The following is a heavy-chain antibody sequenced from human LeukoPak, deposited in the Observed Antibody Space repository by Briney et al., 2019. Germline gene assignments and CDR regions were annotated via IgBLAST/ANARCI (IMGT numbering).Heavy chain of an antibody. D-gene: IGHD3-3*01. J-gene: IGHJ4*02. Sequence: PSETLSLTCAVYGGSFSGYYWSWIRQPPGKGLEWIGEINHSGSTNYNPSLRSRVTISVDTSKNQFSLKLSSVTAAATAVYHCARALYDFWSGSTFDYWGQGTLVTVSS. CDR3: ARALYDFWSGSTFDY. CDR1: GGSFSGYY. CDR2: INHSGST. V-gene: IGHV4-34*01.